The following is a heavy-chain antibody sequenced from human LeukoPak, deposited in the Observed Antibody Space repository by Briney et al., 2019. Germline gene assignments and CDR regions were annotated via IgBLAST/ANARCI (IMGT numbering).Heavy chain of an antibody. CDR3: ARLVQIVVVPAASPPSYYYYYYMDV. J-gene: IGHJ6*03. CDR2: INHSGST. Sequence: SETLSLTCAVYGGSFSGYYWRWIRQPPGKGLEWIGEINHSGSTNYNPSLKSRVTISVDTSKNQFSLKLSSVTAADTAVYYCARLVQIVVVPAASPPSYYYYYYMDVWGKGTTVTVSS. CDR1: GGSFSGYY. V-gene: IGHV4-34*01. D-gene: IGHD2-2*01.